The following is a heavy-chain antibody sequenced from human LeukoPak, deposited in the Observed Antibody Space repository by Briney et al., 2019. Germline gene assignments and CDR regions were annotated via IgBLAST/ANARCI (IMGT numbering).Heavy chain of an antibody. Sequence: GASVKVSCKASGGTFSSYTISWVRQAPGQGLEWMGRIIPILGIANYAQKFQGRVTITADKSTITAYMELSSLRSEDTAVYYCARGGYGYPFDYWGQGTLVTVSS. CDR3: ARGGYGYPFDY. V-gene: IGHV1-69*02. CDR2: IIPILGIA. CDR1: GGTFSSYT. D-gene: IGHD5-18*01. J-gene: IGHJ4*02.